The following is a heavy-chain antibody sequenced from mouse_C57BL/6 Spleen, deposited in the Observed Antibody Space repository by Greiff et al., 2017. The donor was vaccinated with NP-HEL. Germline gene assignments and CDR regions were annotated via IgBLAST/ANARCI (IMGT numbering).Heavy chain of an antibody. CDR3: ARRVDYGSSTGAMDY. D-gene: IGHD1-1*01. J-gene: IGHJ4*01. Sequence: VQLQQSGAELVKPGASVKLSCKASGYTFTSYWMQWVKQRPGQGLEWIGEIDPSDSYTNYTQKFKGKATLTVDTSSSTAYMQLSSLTSEESAVYDCARRVDYGSSTGAMDYWGQGTSVTVSS. CDR1: GYTFTSYW. V-gene: IGHV1-50*01. CDR2: IDPSDSYT.